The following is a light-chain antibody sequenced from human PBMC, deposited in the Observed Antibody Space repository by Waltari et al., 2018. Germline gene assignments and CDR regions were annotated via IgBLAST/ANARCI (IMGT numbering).Light chain of an antibody. CDR2: DVS. CDR3: CSYAGSYTFVV. V-gene: IGLV2-11*01. J-gene: IGLJ2*01. Sequence: QSALTQPRSVSGSPGQSVNISCTGTSSGVGGYNYVYWYQQHPGKAPKLMIYDVSKRPSGVPDRFSGSKSGNTASLTISGLQAEDEADYYCCSYAGSYTFVVFGGGTKLTVL. CDR1: SSGVGGYNY.